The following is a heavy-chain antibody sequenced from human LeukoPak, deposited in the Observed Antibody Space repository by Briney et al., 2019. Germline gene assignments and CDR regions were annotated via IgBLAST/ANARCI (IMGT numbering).Heavy chain of an antibody. V-gene: IGHV4-34*01. D-gene: IGHD3-3*01. CDR1: GGSFSGYY. Sequence: SETLSLTCAVYGGSFSGYYWSWICQPPGKGLEWIGEINHSGSTNYNPSLKSRVTISVDTSKNQFSLKLSSVTAADTAVYYCARVARFLYYGMDVWGQGTTVTVSS. CDR2: INHSGST. CDR3: ARVARFLYYGMDV. J-gene: IGHJ6*02.